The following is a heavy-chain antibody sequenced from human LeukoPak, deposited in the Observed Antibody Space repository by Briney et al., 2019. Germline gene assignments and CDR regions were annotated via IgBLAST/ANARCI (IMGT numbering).Heavy chain of an antibody. CDR3: ARKGGGQLVNTRRWFDP. D-gene: IGHD6-6*01. J-gene: IGHJ5*02. CDR1: GYSISSGYY. CDR2: IYHSGST. Sequence: SETLSLTCSVSGYSISSGYYWGWVRQPPGKGLEWIGFIYHSGSTHYSASLKSRLTIAVDTSKNQFSLKLSSVTAADTAVYYCARKGGGQLVNTRRWFDPWGQGTLVTVSS. V-gene: IGHV4-38-2*01.